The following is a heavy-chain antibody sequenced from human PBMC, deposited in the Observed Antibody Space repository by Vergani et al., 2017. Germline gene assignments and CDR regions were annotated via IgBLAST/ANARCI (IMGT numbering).Heavy chain of an antibody. CDR3: AISPGGYYDSSGYYLGY. V-gene: IGHV1-69*01. J-gene: IGHJ4*02. CDR2: IIPIFGTA. Sequence: QVQLVQSGAEVKQPGSSVKVSCKASGGTFSSYAISWVRQAPGQGLEWMGGIIPIFGTANYAQKFQGRVTITADESTSTAYMELSSLRSEDPAVYCCAISPGGYYDSSGYYLGYWGQGTLVTVSS. D-gene: IGHD3-22*01. CDR1: GGTFSSYA.